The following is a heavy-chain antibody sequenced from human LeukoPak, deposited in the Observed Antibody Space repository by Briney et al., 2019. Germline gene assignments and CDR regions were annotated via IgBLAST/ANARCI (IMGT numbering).Heavy chain of an antibody. CDR2: ISTYNDNT. V-gene: IGHV1-18*01. J-gene: IGHJ4*02. CDR3: ARRWESELVAPFDY. Sequence: PEASVKVSCKASGYTFSSYGITWVRQAPGQGLEWMGWISTYNDNTNYVQKLQGRVTMTTDTSTSTAYLELRSLRSDDTAVYYCARRWESELVAPFDYWGQGTLVTVSS. D-gene: IGHD3-9*01. CDR1: GYTFSSYG.